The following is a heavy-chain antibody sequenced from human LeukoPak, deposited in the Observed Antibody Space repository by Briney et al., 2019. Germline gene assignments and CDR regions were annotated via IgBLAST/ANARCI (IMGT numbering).Heavy chain of an antibody. CDR2: INSDGSST. J-gene: IGHJ6*02. D-gene: IGHD3-16*01. V-gene: IGHV3-74*01. CDR3: AGGGVTTPTPYYYYYGMDV. CDR1: GFTFSSYW. Sequence: GGSLRLSCAASGFTFSSYWMHWVRQAPGKGLVWVSRINSDGSSTPYADSVKGRFTISRDNAKNTLYLQMNSLRAEDTAVYYCAGGGVTTPTPYYYYYGMDVWGQGTTVTVSS.